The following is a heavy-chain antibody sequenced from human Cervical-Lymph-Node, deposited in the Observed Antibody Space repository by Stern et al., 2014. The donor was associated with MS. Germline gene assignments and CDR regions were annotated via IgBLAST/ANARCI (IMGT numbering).Heavy chain of an antibody. J-gene: IGHJ4*02. Sequence: VQLVESGGEVKKPGASVKVSCKASGYTFSTYGISWVRQAPGQGLEWVGRIRAYNGHPNFAQKFQGRVTMTTDTSTSTAYMELRSLRSDDTAVYYCARAYYDFWSGTDFDYWGQGTLVTVSS. D-gene: IGHD3-3*01. CDR1: GYTFSTYG. V-gene: IGHV1-18*01. CDR2: IRAYNGHP. CDR3: ARAYYDFWSGTDFDY.